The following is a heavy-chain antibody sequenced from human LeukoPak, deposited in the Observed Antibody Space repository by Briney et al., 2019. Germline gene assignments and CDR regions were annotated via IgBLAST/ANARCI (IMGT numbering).Heavy chain of an antibody. CDR3: ANMELRGYSGYDPDDAFDI. CDR1: GGSFSGYY. CDR2: INHSGST. Sequence: SETLSLTCAVYGGSFSGYYWSWIRQPPGKGLEWIGEINHSGSTNYNPSLKSRVTISVDTSKNQFSLKLSSVTAADTAVYYCANMELRGYSGYDPDDAFDIWGQGTMVTVSS. V-gene: IGHV4-34*01. J-gene: IGHJ3*02. D-gene: IGHD5-12*01.